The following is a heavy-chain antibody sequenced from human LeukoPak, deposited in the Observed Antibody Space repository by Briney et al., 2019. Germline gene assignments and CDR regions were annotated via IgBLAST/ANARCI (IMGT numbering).Heavy chain of an antibody. D-gene: IGHD1-26*01. Sequence: GGSLRLSCAASGFTFSGFAMSWVRRTPGKGLEWVPGISGSGDNTLYADSVKGWFTISRDNSKNTLYLEMNSLRAEDTAIYYCAKMKGHPLPKYYMDVWGQGTTVTVSS. CDR3: AKMKGHPLPKYYMDV. J-gene: IGHJ6*01. V-gene: IGHV3-23*01. CDR2: ISGSGDNT. CDR1: GFTFSGFA.